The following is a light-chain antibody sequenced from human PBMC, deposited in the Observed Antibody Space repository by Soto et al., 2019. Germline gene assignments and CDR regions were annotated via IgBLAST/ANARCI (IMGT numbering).Light chain of an antibody. CDR2: DTS. CDR1: TGAVTSGHY. V-gene: IGLV7-46*01. J-gene: IGLJ1*01. Sequence: QAVVTQEPSLTVSPGGTVTLTCGSSTGAVTSGHYPYWFQQKPGQAPRTLIYDTSNKHSWTPARFSGSLLGGKAALTLSGAQPEDEAEYYCLPSYNGARRSVFGTGTKVTVL. CDR3: LPSYNGARRSV.